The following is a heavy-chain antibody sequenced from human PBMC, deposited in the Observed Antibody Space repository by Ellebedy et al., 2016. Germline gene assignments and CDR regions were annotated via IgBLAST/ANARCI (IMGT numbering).Heavy chain of an antibody. J-gene: IGHJ4*02. Sequence: GGSLRLXXAASGFTLSNYGMHWVRQAPGKGLEWVADLWADGNNKDYIDSVKGRFTVSRDNSKNTVYLQMNSLRAEDTAVYYCARLPGLTPYENVDYWGQGTLVTVSS. D-gene: IGHD3-22*01. V-gene: IGHV3-33*01. CDR3: ARLPGLTPYENVDY. CDR1: GFTLSNYG. CDR2: LWADGNNK.